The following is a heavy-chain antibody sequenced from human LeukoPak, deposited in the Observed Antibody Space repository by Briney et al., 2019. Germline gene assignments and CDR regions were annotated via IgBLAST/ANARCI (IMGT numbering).Heavy chain of an antibody. Sequence: ASVKVSCKASGYTFTCYDINWVRQATGQGLEWMGWMNPNSGNTGYAQKFQGRVTMTRNTSISTAYMELSSLRSEDTAVYYCARTLRQLGSWFDPWGQGTLVTVSS. CDR2: MNPNSGNT. V-gene: IGHV1-8*01. D-gene: IGHD6-13*01. CDR1: GYTFTCYD. CDR3: ARTLRQLGSWFDP. J-gene: IGHJ5*02.